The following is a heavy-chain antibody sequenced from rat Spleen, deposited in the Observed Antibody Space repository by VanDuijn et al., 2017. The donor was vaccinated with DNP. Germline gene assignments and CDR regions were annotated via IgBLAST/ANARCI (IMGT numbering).Heavy chain of an antibody. CDR3: ARVGGYYSGEAFDY. CDR1: GFTFSDYN. J-gene: IGHJ2*01. V-gene: IGHV5-7*01. CDR2: ISYDGSTT. Sequence: EVQLVESGGGLVQPGRSLKLSCAVSGFTFSDYNMAWVRQAPRKGLEWVATISYDGSTTFYRDSVKGRFTISRDNAKNTLYLQMNSLRSEDTATYYCARVGGYYSGEAFDYWGQGVMVTVSS. D-gene: IGHD1-1*01.